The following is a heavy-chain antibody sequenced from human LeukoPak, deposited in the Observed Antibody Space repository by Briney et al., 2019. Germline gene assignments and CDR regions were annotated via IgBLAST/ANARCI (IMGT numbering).Heavy chain of an antibody. D-gene: IGHD1-7*01. J-gene: IGHJ5*02. CDR1: GYTFRNYW. Sequence: GGSLRLSCAASGYTFRNYWMSWVRQVPARGLDWVATIKQDGILRHYADSMRGRFTISRDNAENSLHLQLDSLRLEDTAVYYCARLGGETTRFDLWGQGALVTVSS. CDR2: IKQDGILR. V-gene: IGHV3-7*01. CDR3: ARLGGETTRFDL.